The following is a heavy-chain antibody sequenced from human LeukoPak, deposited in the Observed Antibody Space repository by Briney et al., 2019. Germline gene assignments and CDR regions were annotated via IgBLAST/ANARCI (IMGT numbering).Heavy chain of an antibody. D-gene: IGHD5-12*01. CDR2: ISYDGSNK. CDR3: ATNSGWNYFDY. CDR1: GFTFSSYA. V-gene: IGHV3-30*14. J-gene: IGHJ4*02. Sequence: GRSLRLSCAASGFTFSSYAMHWVRQAPGKGLEWVAIISYDGSNKYYADSVKGRFTISRDNSKNTLFLQMNSLRAEDTAVYYCATNSGWNYFDYWGQGTLVTVSS.